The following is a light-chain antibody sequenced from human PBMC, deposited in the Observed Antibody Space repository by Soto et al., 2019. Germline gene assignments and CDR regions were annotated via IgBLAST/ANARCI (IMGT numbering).Light chain of an antibody. CDR2: GAS. Sequence: EIMMTQSPATLSVSPGERATLSCWASQSVSRSLAWDQQKPGQAPRLLVYGASTRATGIPARFSGSGSGTEFTLTISSLQSEDFAVYYCQQYINWPPRYTFGQGTKLEIK. V-gene: IGKV3-15*01. J-gene: IGKJ2*01. CDR3: QQYINWPPRYT. CDR1: QSVSRS.